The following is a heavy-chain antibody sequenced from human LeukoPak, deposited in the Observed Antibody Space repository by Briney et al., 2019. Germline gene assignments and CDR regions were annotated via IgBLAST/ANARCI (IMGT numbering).Heavy chain of an antibody. J-gene: IGHJ6*03. CDR2: IYSDGTT. Sequence: GGSLRLSCAASGFTFSSYAMSWVRQAPGKGLEWVSVIYSDGTTYSADSVEGRFTISRDNSKDTLYLQMNSLRAEDTAVYYCAGDSSNYYDSTGYYYDYYYMDIWGKGTTVTVSS. V-gene: IGHV3-53*01. CDR1: GFTFSSYA. CDR3: AGDSSNYYDSTGYYYDYYYMDI. D-gene: IGHD3-22*01.